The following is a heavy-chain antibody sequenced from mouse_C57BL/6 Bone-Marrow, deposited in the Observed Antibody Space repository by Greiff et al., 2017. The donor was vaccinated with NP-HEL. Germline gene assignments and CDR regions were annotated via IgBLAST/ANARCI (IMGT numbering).Heavy chain of an antibody. CDR3: ATKGVVGDY. J-gene: IGHJ2*01. CDR1: GYTFTSYW. CDR2: IDPSDSYT. V-gene: IGHV1-69*01. D-gene: IGHD1-1*01. Sequence: QVQLQQPGAELVMPGASVKLSCKASGYTFTSYWMHWVKQRPGQGLEWIGEIDPSDSYTNYNQKFKGKSTLTVDKSSSTAYMQLSSLTSEDSAVYYCATKGVVGDYWGQGTTLTVSS.